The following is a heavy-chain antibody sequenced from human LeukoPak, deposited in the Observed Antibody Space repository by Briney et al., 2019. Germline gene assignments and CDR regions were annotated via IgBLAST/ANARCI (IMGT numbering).Heavy chain of an antibody. D-gene: IGHD3-16*01. CDR2: ISSSGSDT. V-gene: IGHV3-21*04. Sequence: GGSLRLSCAASGFTFRNYRMNWVRQAPGKGLEWVSSISSSGSDTYYADSVEGRFTISRDNASNSLFLQMNSLRAEDTAVYYCAKEDGWGGDHWGQGTLVTVSS. CDR1: GFTFRNYR. CDR3: AKEDGWGGDH. J-gene: IGHJ4*02.